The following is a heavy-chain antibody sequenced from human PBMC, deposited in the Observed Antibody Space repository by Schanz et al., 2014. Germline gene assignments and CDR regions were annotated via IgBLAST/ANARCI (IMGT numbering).Heavy chain of an antibody. Sequence: EVHLVESGGGLVKRGGSLRLSCAASGFTFSTYAMSWVRQAPGRGLEWVSAISGSGGSTYYADSVKGRFTISRDNSKNTLYLQMNSLRAEDTAVYYCAKDPSHGGYDDYFDYWGQGTLVTVSA. CDR1: GFTFSTYA. CDR3: AKDPSHGGYDDYFDY. D-gene: IGHD3-22*01. V-gene: IGHV3-23*04. CDR2: ISGSGGST. J-gene: IGHJ4*02.